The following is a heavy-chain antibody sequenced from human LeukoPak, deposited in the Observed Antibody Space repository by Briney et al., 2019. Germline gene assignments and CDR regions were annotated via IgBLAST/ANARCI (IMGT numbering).Heavy chain of an antibody. CDR2: IYYSGNS. CDR3: ARETYSTTFDY. Sequence: PGGSLRLSCATSGFTFTDYYMSWIRQPPGKGLEWIGSIYYSGNSYYNPSLKSRVTMSVDTSKNQFSLNLSSVTAADTAVYYCARETYSTTFDYWGQGTLVTVSS. D-gene: IGHD2-2*01. V-gene: IGHV4-38-2*02. CDR1: GFTFTDYY. J-gene: IGHJ4*02.